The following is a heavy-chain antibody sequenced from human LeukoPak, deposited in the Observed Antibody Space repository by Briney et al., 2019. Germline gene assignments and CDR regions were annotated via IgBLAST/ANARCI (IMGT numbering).Heavy chain of an antibody. CDR1: GYTFTGYY. V-gene: IGHV1-2*02. D-gene: IGHD6-13*01. CDR3: ARGSPRWAAAGTSDY. CDR2: INPNSGGT. J-gene: IGHJ4*02. Sequence: ASVKVSCKASGYTFTGYYMHWVRQAPGQRLEWMGWINPNSGGTNYAQKFQGRVTMTRDTSISTAYMELSRLRSDDTAVYYCARGSPRWAAAGTSDYWGQGTLVTVSS.